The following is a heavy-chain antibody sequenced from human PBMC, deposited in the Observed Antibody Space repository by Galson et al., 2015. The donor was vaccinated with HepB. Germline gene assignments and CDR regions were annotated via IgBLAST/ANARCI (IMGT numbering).Heavy chain of an antibody. V-gene: IGHV3-48*02. D-gene: IGHD2-15*01. Sequence: SLRLSCAASGFTFSSYSMNWVRQAPGKGLEWVSYISSSSSTIYYADSVKGRFTISRDNAKNSLYLQMNSLRDEDTAVYYCAGDAVVAALYYYYGMDVWGQGTTVTVSS. CDR3: AGDAVVAALYYYYGMDV. CDR1: GFTFSSYS. CDR2: ISSSSSTI. J-gene: IGHJ6*02.